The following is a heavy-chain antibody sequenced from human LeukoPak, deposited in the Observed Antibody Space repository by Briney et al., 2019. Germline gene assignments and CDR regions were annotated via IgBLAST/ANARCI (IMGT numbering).Heavy chain of an antibody. J-gene: IGHJ4*02. D-gene: IGHD3-10*01. CDR1: GGSISSYY. CDR3: ARVRGSTADY. Sequence: SETLSLTCTVSGGSISSYYWSWIRQPPGKGLEWIGYIYYSGSTNYNPSLKSRVTISVDTSKNQFSLKLSSVTAVDTAVYYYARVRGSTADYWGQGTLVTVSS. V-gene: IGHV4-59*01. CDR2: IYYSGST.